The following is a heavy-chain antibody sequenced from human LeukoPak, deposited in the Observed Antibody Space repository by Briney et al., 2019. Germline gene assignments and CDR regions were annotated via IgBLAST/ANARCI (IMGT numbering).Heavy chain of an antibody. CDR3: ARGVGPLRYFDWSYYFDY. D-gene: IGHD3-9*01. CDR2: ISAYNGNT. J-gene: IGHJ4*02. V-gene: IGHV1-18*01. CDR1: GYTFTSYG. Sequence: ASVKVSCKASGYTFTSYGISWVRQAPGQGLEWMGWISAYNGNTNYAQKFQGRVTITADKSTSTAYMELSSLRSEDTAVYYCARGVGPLRYFDWSYYFDYWGQGTLVTVSS.